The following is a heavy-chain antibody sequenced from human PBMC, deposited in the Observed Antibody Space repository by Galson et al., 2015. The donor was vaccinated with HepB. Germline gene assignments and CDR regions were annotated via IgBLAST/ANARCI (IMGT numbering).Heavy chain of an antibody. CDR1: GYRFTNYW. Sequence: QSGAEVKKPGESLKISCKGSGYRFTNYWVGWVRQVPGKGLEWMGLIYPGDSDTRYSPPFQGQVTMSADKSISTAYLQWSSLKASDTAMYYCARQGAYSDYGDPWGQGTLVTVSS. V-gene: IGHV5-51*01. J-gene: IGHJ5*02. D-gene: IGHD4-11*01. CDR2: IYPGDSDT. CDR3: ARQGAYSDYGDP.